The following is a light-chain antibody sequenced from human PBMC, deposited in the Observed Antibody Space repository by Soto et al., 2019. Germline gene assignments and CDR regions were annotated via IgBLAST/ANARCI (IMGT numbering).Light chain of an antibody. CDR3: QQYDSYSSTWT. V-gene: IGKV1-5*03. Sequence: DIQMTQSPSTLSASVGDRVTITCRASHSISMYLAWYQQKPGKAPNFLIYKVSTLESGVPSRFSGSGSGTEFTLTISSLQPEDFATYYCQQYDSYSSTWTFGQGTKVEIK. CDR2: KVS. CDR1: HSISMY. J-gene: IGKJ1*01.